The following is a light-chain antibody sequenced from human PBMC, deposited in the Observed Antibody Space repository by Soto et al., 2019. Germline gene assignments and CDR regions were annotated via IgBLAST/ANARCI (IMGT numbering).Light chain of an antibody. J-gene: IGLJ1*01. CDR2: EVN. CDR3: SSYTSRSTLV. CDR1: SSDVGGYNY. Sequence: ALTQPASVSGSPGQSITVSCTGTSSDVGGYNYVSWYQQHPGKAPKLLIYEVNIRPSGVSNRFSGSKSGNTASLTISGLQAEAEADYYCSSYTSRSTLVFGTGTKVTVL. V-gene: IGLV2-14*01.